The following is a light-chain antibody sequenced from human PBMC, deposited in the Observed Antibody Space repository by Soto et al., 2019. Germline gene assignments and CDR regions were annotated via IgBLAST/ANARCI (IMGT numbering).Light chain of an antibody. CDR2: KAS. J-gene: IGKJ4*01. V-gene: IGKV1-5*03. CDR1: ESVNRR. CDR3: HQYNSYST. Sequence: DIQLTQFPSTLSASVGDKVTITCRASESVNRRLAWYQQKPGKAPKLLIYKASTLENGVPSRFRGSGSGSEFTLTISCLQPDDFATYYCHQYNSYSTFGGGTKV.